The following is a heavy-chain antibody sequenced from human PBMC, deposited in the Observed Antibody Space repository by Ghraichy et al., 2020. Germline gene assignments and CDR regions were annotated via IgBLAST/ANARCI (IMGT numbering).Heavy chain of an antibody. Sequence: SETLSLTCTVSGGSISSSSYYWSWIRQPPGKGLEWIGSIYYSGSTYYNPSLKSRVTISVDTSKNQFSLKLSSVTAADTAVYDCARGSYDFWSGDYPNFDYWGQGTLVTVSS. J-gene: IGHJ4*02. V-gene: IGHV4-39*01. CDR2: IYYSGST. CDR3: ARGSYDFWSGDYPNFDY. CDR1: GGSISSSSYY. D-gene: IGHD3-3*01.